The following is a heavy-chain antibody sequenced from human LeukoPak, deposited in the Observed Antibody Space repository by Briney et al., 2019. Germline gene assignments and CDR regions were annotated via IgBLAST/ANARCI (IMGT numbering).Heavy chain of an antibody. V-gene: IGHV3-21*01. CDR3: ARGGGTGDIVVVPAARGRGPPDY. Sequence: GGSLRLSCAASGFTFSSYSMNSVRQAPGKGLEWVSSISSSSSYINYADSVKGRFTISRDNAKNSLYLQMNSLRAEDTAVYYCARGGGTGDIVVVPAARGRGPPDYWGQGTLVTVSS. J-gene: IGHJ4*02. D-gene: IGHD2-2*01. CDR2: ISSSSSYI. CDR1: GFTFSSYS.